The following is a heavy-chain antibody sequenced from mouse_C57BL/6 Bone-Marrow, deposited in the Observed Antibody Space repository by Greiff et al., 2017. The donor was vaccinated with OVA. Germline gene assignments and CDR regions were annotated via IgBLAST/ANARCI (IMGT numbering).Heavy chain of an antibody. V-gene: IGHV1-62-2*01. CDR2: FYPGSGSI. CDR1: GYTFTEYT. D-gene: IGHD2-5*01. CDR3: ARHEDNYSNLYYFDY. Sequence: LQESGAELVKPGASVKLSCKASGYTFTEYTIHWVQQRPGQGLEWIGRFYPGSGSIKYNEKFKDKATLTADKSSSTVYMELSRLTSEDSAVYFCARHEDNYSNLYYFDYWGQGTTLTVSS. J-gene: IGHJ2*01.